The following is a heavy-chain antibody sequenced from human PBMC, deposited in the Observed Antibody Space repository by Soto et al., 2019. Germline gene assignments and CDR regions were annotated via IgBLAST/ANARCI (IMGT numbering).Heavy chain of an antibody. J-gene: IGHJ4*02. CDR3: ARRGSGSYYDY. V-gene: IGHV3-23*01. Sequence: EVQLLESGGGLVQPGGSLRLSCAASGFTFSSYAMRWVRQAPVKGLEWVSALSGSGGSTYYADSVKGRFTISRDNSKNTLYLQMNSLRAEDTAVYYCARRGSGSYYDYGGQGTLVTVSS. D-gene: IGHD1-26*01. CDR1: GFTFSSYA. CDR2: LSGSGGST.